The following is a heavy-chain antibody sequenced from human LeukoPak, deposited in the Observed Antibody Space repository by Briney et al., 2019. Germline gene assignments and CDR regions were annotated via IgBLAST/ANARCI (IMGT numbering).Heavy chain of an antibody. CDR1: GFTFSTYG. Sequence: QPGGSLRLSCAASGFTFSTYGMHWVRQAPGKGLEWVAFILFDGSNKYYADSVKGRFTFSRDNSKNTLYLQMSSLRAEDTAVYYCAKGSGWYQDYWGQGTLVTVSS. J-gene: IGHJ4*02. CDR2: ILFDGSNK. CDR3: AKGSGWYQDY. D-gene: IGHD6-19*01. V-gene: IGHV3-30*02.